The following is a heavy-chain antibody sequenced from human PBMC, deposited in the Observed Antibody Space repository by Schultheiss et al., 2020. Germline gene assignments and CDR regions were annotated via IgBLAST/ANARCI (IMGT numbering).Heavy chain of an antibody. Sequence: GGSLRLSCAASGFTFSSYRMHWVRQAPGKGLEWVAVIWYDGSNKYYADSVKGRFTISRDNSKNTLYLQMNSLRAEDTAVYYCAREGIVVVPALGTWFDPWGQGTLVNFSS. D-gene: IGHD2-2*01. CDR1: GFTFSSYR. CDR3: AREGIVVVPALGTWFDP. CDR2: IWYDGSNK. J-gene: IGHJ5*02. V-gene: IGHV3-33*01.